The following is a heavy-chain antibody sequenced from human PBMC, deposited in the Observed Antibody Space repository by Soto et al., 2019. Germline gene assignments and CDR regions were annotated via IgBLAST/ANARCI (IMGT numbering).Heavy chain of an antibody. Sequence: QVQLVQSGAEMKKPGASVKVSCKASGYTFTGYYMYWVRQAPGQGLEWMGWINPNSGGTNYAQKFQGRVTMTRDTSISTAYMELSRLRSDDTAVYYCARRYCTNGVCRGPFDYWGQGTLVTVSS. D-gene: IGHD2-8*01. CDR1: GYTFTGYY. J-gene: IGHJ4*02. V-gene: IGHV1-2*02. CDR2: INPNSGGT. CDR3: ARRYCTNGVCRGPFDY.